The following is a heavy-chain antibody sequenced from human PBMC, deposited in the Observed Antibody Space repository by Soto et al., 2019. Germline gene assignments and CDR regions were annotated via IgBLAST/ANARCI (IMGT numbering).Heavy chain of an antibody. CDR2: IIPIFGTA. CDR3: ARENHRWLKLWDFDL. CDR1: GGTFSSYT. V-gene: IGHV1-69*12. Sequence: QVQLVQSGAEVKKPGSSVTVSCKASGGTFSSYTISWVRQAPGQGLEWMGGIIPIFGTANYAQKFQGRVSIREYEAKTTAYMELSRLRSADTAVYYCARENHRWLKLWDFDLWGRGALVTVST. J-gene: IGHJ2*01. D-gene: IGHD5-12*01.